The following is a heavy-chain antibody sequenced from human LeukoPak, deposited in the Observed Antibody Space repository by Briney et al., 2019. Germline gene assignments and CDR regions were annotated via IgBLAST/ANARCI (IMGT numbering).Heavy chain of an antibody. J-gene: IGHJ5*02. CDR3: ARPTFPAYYYDSSAWFDP. CDR1: GYTSTGYY. D-gene: IGHD3-22*01. Sequence: GASVKVSCKASGYTSTGYYMHWVRQAPGQGLEWMGWINPNSGGTNYAQKFQGRVTMTRDTSISTAYMELSRLRSDDTAVYYCARPTFPAYYYDSSAWFDPWGQGTLVAVSS. V-gene: IGHV1-2*02. CDR2: INPNSGGT.